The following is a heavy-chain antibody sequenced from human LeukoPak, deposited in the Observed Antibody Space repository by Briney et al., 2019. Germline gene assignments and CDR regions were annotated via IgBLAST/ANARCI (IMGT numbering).Heavy chain of an antibody. D-gene: IGHD3-22*01. CDR2: INPSGGST. Sequence: ASVKVSCKASGYTFTSYYMHWVRQAPGQGLEWMGIINPSGGSTSYAQKFQGRVTMSRDTSTSTVYMELSSLRSEDTAVYYCARAMITMIVEVPFYYYYGMDVWGQGTTVTVSS. CDR1: GYTFTSYY. V-gene: IGHV1-46*01. CDR3: ARAMITMIVEVPFYYYYGMDV. J-gene: IGHJ6*02.